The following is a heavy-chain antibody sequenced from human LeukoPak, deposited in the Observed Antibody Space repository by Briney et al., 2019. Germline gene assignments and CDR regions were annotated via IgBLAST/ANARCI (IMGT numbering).Heavy chain of an antibody. CDR3: ARTRLGEWLVGNAFDI. Sequence: GGSLRLSCAASGFTFSSYTMNWVRQAPGKGLEWVSSISGSSSYIYYADSVKGRFTISRDNAKNSLYLQMNSLRAEDTAVYYCARTRLGEWLVGNAFDIWGQGTMVTVSS. CDR2: ISGSSSYI. J-gene: IGHJ3*02. V-gene: IGHV3-21*01. D-gene: IGHD6-19*01. CDR1: GFTFSSYT.